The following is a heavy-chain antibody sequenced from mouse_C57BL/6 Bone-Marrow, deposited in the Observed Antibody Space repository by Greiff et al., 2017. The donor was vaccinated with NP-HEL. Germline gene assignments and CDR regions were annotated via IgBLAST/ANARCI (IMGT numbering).Heavy chain of an antibody. D-gene: IGHD1-1*02. Sequence: QVHVKQSGAELVRPGASVKLSCKASGYTFTDYYINWVKQRPGQGLEWIPRIYPGSGNTYYNEKFKGKATLTAEKSSSTAYMQLSSLTSEDSAVYFCARSGGWDYAMDYWGQGTSVTVSS. CDR2: IYPGSGNT. CDR1: GYTFTDYY. CDR3: ARSGGWDYAMDY. V-gene: IGHV1-76*01. J-gene: IGHJ4*01.